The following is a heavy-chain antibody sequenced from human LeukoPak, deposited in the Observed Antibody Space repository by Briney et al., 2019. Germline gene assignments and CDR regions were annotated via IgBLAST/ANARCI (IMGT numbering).Heavy chain of an antibody. Sequence: PSETLSLTCTVSGYSISTGYYWDWIRQPPGKGLEWIGTFYHGGSTYYNPSLKSRVTISVDTSKNQFSLKLSSVTAADTAVYYCARDRFPEGNDAFDIWGQGTMVTVSS. D-gene: IGHD1-14*01. CDR3: ARDRFPEGNDAFDI. CDR2: FYHGGST. V-gene: IGHV4-38-2*02. CDR1: GYSISTGYY. J-gene: IGHJ3*02.